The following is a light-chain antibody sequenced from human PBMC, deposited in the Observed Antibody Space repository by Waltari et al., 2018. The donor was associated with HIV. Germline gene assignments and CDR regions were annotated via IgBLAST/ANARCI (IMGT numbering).Light chain of an antibody. CDR1: SSDAGGFDY. CDR3: SSYKDAKDVV. Sequence: QSALSQPPSASGSPGQSVTISCTGTSSDAGGFDYVSWYHQQPPKAPKLLLYEVNRRPSGVPDRFSGSKSGNTASLTVSGLQPEDEGDYYCSSYKDAKDVVFGGGTKLTVL. J-gene: IGLJ2*01. V-gene: IGLV2-8*01. CDR2: EVN.